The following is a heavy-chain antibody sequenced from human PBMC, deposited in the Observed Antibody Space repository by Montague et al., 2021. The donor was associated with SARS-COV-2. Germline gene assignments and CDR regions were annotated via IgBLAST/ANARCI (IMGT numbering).Heavy chain of an antibody. CDR2: IDWDDDK. J-gene: IGHJ4*02. Sequence: TSGMRVSWIRQPPGKALEWLALIDWDDDKYYSTSLKTRLTISKDTSKNQVVLTMANMDPVDTATYYCARTDCSDGICRFDYWGQGTLVTVSS. CDR1: TSGMR. V-gene: IGHV2-70*01. CDR3: ARTDCSDGICRFDY. D-gene: IGHD2-15*01.